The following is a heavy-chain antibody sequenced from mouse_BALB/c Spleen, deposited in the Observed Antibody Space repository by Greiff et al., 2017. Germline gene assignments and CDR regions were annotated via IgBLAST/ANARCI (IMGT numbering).Heavy chain of an antibody. V-gene: IGHV5-17*02. CDR2: ISSGSSTI. Sequence: EVKLEESGGGLVQPGGSRKLSCAASGFTFSSFGMHWVRQAPEKGLEWVAYISSGSSTIYYADTVKGRFTISRDNPKNTLFLQMTSLRSEDTAMYYCAREFAYWGQGTLVTVSA. CDR3: AREFAY. J-gene: IGHJ3*01. CDR1: GFTFSSFG.